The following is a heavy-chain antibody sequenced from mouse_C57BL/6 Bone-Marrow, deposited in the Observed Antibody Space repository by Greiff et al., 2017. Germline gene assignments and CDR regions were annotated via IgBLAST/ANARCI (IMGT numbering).Heavy chain of an antibody. D-gene: IGHD2-10*01. J-gene: IGHJ2*01. CDR2: INPNNGGT. CDR1: GYTFTDYY. CDR3: ARWVLLWSYFDY. Sequence: VQLQQSGPELVKPGASVKISCKASGYTFTDYYMNWVKQSHGKSLEWIGDINPNNGGTSYNQKFKGKATLTVDKSSSTAYMELRSLTSEDSAVYYCARWVLLWSYFDYWGQGTTLTVSS. V-gene: IGHV1-26*01.